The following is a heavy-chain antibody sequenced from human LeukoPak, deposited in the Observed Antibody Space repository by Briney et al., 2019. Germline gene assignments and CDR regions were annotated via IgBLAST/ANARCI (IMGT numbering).Heavy chain of an antibody. Sequence: ASVKVSFTASGYTFTLHYFHWVRQAPGQGLGWMGWINPNSGDTNFAQKFQGRVTMTRATSISTVYMELTSLRSDDTALYYCMRGGGNSWFDYWGQGTLVSVSS. CDR1: GYTFTLHY. CDR3: MRGGGNSWFDY. CDR2: INPNSGDT. J-gene: IGHJ4*02. D-gene: IGHD6-13*01. V-gene: IGHV1-2*02.